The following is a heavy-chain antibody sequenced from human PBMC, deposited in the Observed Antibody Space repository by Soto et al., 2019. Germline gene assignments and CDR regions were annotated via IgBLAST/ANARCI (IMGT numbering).Heavy chain of an antibody. V-gene: IGHV2-5*02. CDR3: ATLTADF. CDR1: GFSLTTGVG. Sequence: ITLEESGPPLVKPTETLTLTCTFSGFSLTTGVGVGWVRQPPGKALEGLALVYWDDDKHYTPSLMSRLTITKDISKGQVVLTMTNMDPVDTATYYCATLTADFWGPGTLVTVSS. J-gene: IGHJ4*02. CDR2: VYWDDDK.